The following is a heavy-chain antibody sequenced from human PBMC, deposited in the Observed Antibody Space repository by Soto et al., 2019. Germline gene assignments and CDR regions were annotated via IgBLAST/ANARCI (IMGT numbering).Heavy chain of an antibody. CDR2: INPNSGGK. J-gene: IGHJ6*02. Sequence: QVQLVQSGAELKKPGASVKVSCKASGFTFSAYYIYWVRQAPGHGLEWIGWINPNSGGKNNAQKFKGRVTITSDTSTSIFYMELSALIPDDTDVYYCARSLLDEYSSSWRSAYYGMDVWGQGTTVTVSS. CDR1: GFTFSAYY. V-gene: IGHV1-2*02. D-gene: IGHD6-13*01. CDR3: ARSLLDEYSSSWRSAYYGMDV.